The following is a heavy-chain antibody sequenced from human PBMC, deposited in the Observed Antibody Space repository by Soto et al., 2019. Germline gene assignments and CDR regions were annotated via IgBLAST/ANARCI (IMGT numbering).Heavy chain of an antibody. CDR3: ARDYRSPSGGMAV. Sequence: QVQLQESGPGLVKPSQTLSLTGTFSGGSINGCDYHWTLIRQTPGHGLECMWAIDYSGTTYYHPALKSRIRISVDTSKNQFSLMLSSVTAADTAVYYGARDYRSPSGGMAVWGQGTTVTVSS. J-gene: IGHJ6*02. D-gene: IGHD3-16*02. CDR2: IDYSGTT. CDR1: GGSINGCDYH. V-gene: IGHV4-30-4*01.